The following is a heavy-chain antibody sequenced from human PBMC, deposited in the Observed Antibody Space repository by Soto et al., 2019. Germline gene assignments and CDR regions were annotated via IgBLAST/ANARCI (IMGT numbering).Heavy chain of an antibody. D-gene: IGHD3-10*01. J-gene: IGHJ6*02. CDR3: ARDYYGSGSYYNYGMDV. CDR1: GFTFSSYW. Sequence: GGSLRLSCAASGFTFSSYWMSWVRQAPGKGLEWVANIKQDGSEKYYVDSVKGRFTISRDNAKNSLYLQMNSLGAEDTAVYYCARDYYGSGSYYNYGMDVWGQGTTVTVSS. CDR2: IKQDGSEK. V-gene: IGHV3-7*01.